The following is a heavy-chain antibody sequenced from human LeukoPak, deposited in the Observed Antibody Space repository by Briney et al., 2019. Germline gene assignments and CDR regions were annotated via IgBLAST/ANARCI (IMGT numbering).Heavy chain of an antibody. D-gene: IGHD3-16*01. CDR3: AKVLLVSDYVWGSYSSYYYGMDV. J-gene: IGHJ6*02. CDR2: ISGSGGST. V-gene: IGHV3-23*01. Sequence: PGGSLRLSCAASGLTFSSSALSWVRQAPGKGLEWVSAISGSGGSTYYADSVKGRFTISRDNSKNTLYLQMNSLRAEDTAVYYCAKVLLVSDYVWGSYSSYYYGMDVWGQGTTVTVSS. CDR1: GLTFSSSA.